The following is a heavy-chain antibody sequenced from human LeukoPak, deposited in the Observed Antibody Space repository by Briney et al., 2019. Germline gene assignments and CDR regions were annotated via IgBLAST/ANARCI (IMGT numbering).Heavy chain of an antibody. J-gene: IGHJ6*02. V-gene: IGHV1-69*13. CDR2: IIPIFGTA. Sequence: GASVKVSCKASGGTFSSYAISWVRQAPGQGLEWMGGIIPIFGTANYAQKFQGRVTITADESTSTAYMELSSLRSEDTAVYYCATPPRFGDCYYYYGMDVWGQGTTVTVSS. CDR1: GGTFSSYA. D-gene: IGHD3-10*01. CDR3: ATPPRFGDCYYYYGMDV.